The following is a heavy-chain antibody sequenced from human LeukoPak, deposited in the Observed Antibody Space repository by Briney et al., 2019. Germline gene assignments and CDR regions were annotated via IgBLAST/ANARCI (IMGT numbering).Heavy chain of an antibody. CDR2: ISGSGGST. Sequence: SGGSLRLSCAASGFTFSSYAMSWVRQAPGKGLEWVSAISGSGGSTYYADSVKGRFTISRDNAKNSLYLQMNSLRAEDTAVYYCARVSGYYDSSGYYYLVWAFDIWGQGTMVTVSS. V-gene: IGHV3-23*01. D-gene: IGHD3-22*01. J-gene: IGHJ3*02. CDR3: ARVSGYYDSSGYYYLVWAFDI. CDR1: GFTFSSYA.